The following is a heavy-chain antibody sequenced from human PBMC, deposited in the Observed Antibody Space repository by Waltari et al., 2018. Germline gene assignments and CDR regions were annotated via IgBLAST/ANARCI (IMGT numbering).Heavy chain of an antibody. CDR3: ARGPLLSKVDY. Sequence: QVQLQESGPGLVKPSQTLSLTCTVSGGSIDSGSYSWSWIRQPAGKGLEWIGRIYSNGRTNYSPSLKRRVTMSLDTSKNQFSLNLSSVTAADTAVYYCARGPLLSKVDYWGQGTLVTASS. J-gene: IGHJ4*02. CDR2: IYSNGRT. D-gene: IGHD1-26*01. CDR1: GGSIDSGSYS. V-gene: IGHV4-61*02.